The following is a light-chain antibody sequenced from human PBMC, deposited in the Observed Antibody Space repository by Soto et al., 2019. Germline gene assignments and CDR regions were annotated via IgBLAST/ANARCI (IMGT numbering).Light chain of an antibody. CDR2: GTS. V-gene: IGKV3-20*01. CDR1: RSVSDTL. Sequence: EIVLTQSPGTLSLSPGERATLSCRADRSVSDTLLTWFQQKPGQAPRLLIFGTSNRAPGIPDRFSGSGSGTDFTHTISRLEPDDFAVYYCQHYGDSSWTFGQGTKVEIK. CDR3: QHYGDSSWT. J-gene: IGKJ1*01.